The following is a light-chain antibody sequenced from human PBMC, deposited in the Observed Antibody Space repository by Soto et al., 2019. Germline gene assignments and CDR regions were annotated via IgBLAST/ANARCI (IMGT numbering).Light chain of an antibody. V-gene: IGKV1-5*03. CDR3: QQYNDNWT. CDR2: KAS. J-gene: IGKJ1*01. Sequence: DIQRTQSPSTLSASVGDRVTITCRASQSISSWLAWYQQKPGKAPKLLIYKASTLQSGVPSRFSGSGSGTEFTLAISSLQPDDSATCYCQQYNDNWTFGQGTKVEIK. CDR1: QSISSW.